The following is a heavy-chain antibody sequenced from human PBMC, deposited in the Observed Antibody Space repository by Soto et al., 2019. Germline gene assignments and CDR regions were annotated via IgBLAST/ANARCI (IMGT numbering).Heavy chain of an antibody. CDR2: INHSGST. Sequence: PSETLSLTCAVYGGSFSGYYWSWIRQPPGKGLEWIGEINHSGSTNYNPSLKSRVTISVDTSKNQFSLKLSSVTAADTAVYYCARGYYGSGSYYRNYYYGMDVWGQGPTVTVSS. V-gene: IGHV4-34*01. CDR1: GGSFSGYY. J-gene: IGHJ6*02. D-gene: IGHD3-10*01. CDR3: ARGYYGSGSYYRNYYYGMDV.